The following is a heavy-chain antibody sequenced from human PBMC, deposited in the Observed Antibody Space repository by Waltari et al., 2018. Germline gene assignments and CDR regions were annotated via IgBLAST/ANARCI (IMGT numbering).Heavy chain of an antibody. D-gene: IGHD1-1*01. CDR1: GYTFTGYF. Sequence: QVQLVQSGAEMKKRGASVKVSCEASGYTFTGYFIHWVRQAPGHGLEWMGRINPNSGGTNYAQKFQGRVTLTRDKSINTAYMDLSRLTSDDTCMYYCATWRENAFDVWGQGTMVTVST. V-gene: IGHV1-2*05. J-gene: IGHJ3*01. CDR2: INPNSGGT. CDR3: ATWRENAFDV.